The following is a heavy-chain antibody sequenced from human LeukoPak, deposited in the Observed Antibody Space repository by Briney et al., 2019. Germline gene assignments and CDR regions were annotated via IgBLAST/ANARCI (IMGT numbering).Heavy chain of an antibody. J-gene: IGHJ6*03. CDR3: ARVLRYCSGGNCYSGGLGYMDV. CDR1: GFTFSDYN. D-gene: IGHD2-15*01. CDR2: ISRSGSNK. V-gene: IGHV3-11*01. Sequence: PGGSLRLSCAASGFTFSDYNMSWIRQAPGKGLEWVSSISRSGSNKYYADSVKGRFTISRDNAKNSLFLQMNSLRAEDTAVYYCARVLRYCSGGNCYSGGLGYMDVWGKGTTVTISS.